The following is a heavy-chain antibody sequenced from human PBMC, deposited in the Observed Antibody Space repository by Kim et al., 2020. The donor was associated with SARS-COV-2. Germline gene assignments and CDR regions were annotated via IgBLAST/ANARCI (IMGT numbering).Heavy chain of an antibody. CDR3: ASYTGEFARDAYNFDY. CDR2: IFHSGTT. J-gene: IGHJ4*02. Sequence: SETLSLTCTVSGGSITSGGYYWSWVRQHPGKGLEWIGYIFHSGTTYYNPSLKSRVTISVDTSKNQFSLRLSSVTAADTAVYYCASYTGEFARDAYNFDYWGQGTLVTVSS. V-gene: IGHV4-31*02. CDR1: GGSITSGGYY. D-gene: IGHD2-8*02.